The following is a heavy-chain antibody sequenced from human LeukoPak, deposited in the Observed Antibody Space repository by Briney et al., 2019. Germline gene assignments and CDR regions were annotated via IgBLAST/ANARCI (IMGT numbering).Heavy chain of an antibody. D-gene: IGHD5-18*01. CDR3: AKDWYSYGQAYYMDV. V-gene: IGHV3-30*02. J-gene: IGHJ6*03. Sequence: PGGSLRLSCAASGFTFSSYGMHWVRQAPGKGLEWVAFIRYDGSNKYYADSVKGRFTISRDNSKNTLYLQMNSLRAEDTAVYYCAKDWYSYGQAYYMDVWGKGTTVTVSS. CDR1: GFTFSSYG. CDR2: IRYDGSNK.